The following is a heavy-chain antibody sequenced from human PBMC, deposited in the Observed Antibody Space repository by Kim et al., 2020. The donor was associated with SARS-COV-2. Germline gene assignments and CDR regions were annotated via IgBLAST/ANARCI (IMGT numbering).Heavy chain of an antibody. Sequence: GGSLRLSCAASGFIFDDYAMYWVRQAPGKGLEWVSGISWDSGRIGYADSLKGRFTISRDNAKNSLYLQMNSLRAEDTALYYCARGVRDDIIVLPPGSELGYWGQGTLVSVSS. CDR2: ISWDSGRI. CDR1: GFIFDDYA. CDR3: ARGVRDDIIVLPPGSELGY. J-gene: IGHJ4*02. V-gene: IGHV3-9*01. D-gene: IGHD2-2*01.